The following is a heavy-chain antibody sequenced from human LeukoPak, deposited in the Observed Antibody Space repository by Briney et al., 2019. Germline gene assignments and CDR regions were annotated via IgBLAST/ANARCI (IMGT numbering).Heavy chain of an antibody. V-gene: IGHV3-74*01. Sequence: GGSLRLSCAASGFTFSSYWMHWVRQAPGKGLVWVSRINSDGSSTSYADSVKGRFTISRDNAKNTLYLQMNSLRAEDTAVYYCARGEGGRHCSGGSCLAYYFDYWGQGTLVTVSS. CDR2: INSDGSST. D-gene: IGHD2-15*01. J-gene: IGHJ4*02. CDR3: ARGEGGRHCSGGSCLAYYFDY. CDR1: GFTFSSYW.